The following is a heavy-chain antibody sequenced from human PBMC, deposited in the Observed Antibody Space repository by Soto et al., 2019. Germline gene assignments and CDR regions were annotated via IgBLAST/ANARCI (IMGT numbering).Heavy chain of an antibody. CDR2: ISGSGDST. V-gene: IGHV3-23*01. J-gene: IGHJ4*02. Sequence: LXXSCAASGFTFSNYAMSWVRQAPGKGLEWVSTISGSGDSTYYADSVKGRFTISRDNSKNTLYLQMNSLRAEETAVCYCAMYYYDSSGYWDYWGQGTLVTVSS. D-gene: IGHD3-22*01. CDR3: AMYYYDSSGYWDY. CDR1: GFTFSNYA.